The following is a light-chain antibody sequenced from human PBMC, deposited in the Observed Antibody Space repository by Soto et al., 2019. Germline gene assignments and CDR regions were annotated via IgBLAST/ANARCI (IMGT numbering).Light chain of an antibody. J-gene: IGKJ5*01. V-gene: IGKV2-28*01. Sequence: DIVMTQSPLSLPVTPGEPASISCRSSQTLLHSNGNNYLDWYLQKPGQSPHLLIYLGSNRASGFSDMFSGSVSGTDFTLNISSVDAEDVGLYYCVQARETPITVGRGTRLDIQ. CDR1: QTLLHSNGNNY. CDR2: LGS. CDR3: VQARETPIT.